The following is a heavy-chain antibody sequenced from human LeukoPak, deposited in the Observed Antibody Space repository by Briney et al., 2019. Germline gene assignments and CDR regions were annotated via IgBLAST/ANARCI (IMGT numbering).Heavy chain of an antibody. Sequence: GASVKVSCKASGYTFTSYYMHWVRQAPGQGLEWMGIINPSGGSTSYAQRFQGRVTMTRDMSTSTVYMELSSLRSEDTAVYYCARDHLAGGDYWGQGTLVTVSS. J-gene: IGHJ4*02. D-gene: IGHD6-19*01. V-gene: IGHV1-46*01. CDR1: GYTFTSYY. CDR2: INPSGGST. CDR3: ARDHLAGGDY.